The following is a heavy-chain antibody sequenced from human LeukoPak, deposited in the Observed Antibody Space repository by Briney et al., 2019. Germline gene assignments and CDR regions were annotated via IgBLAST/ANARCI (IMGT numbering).Heavy chain of an antibody. D-gene: IGHD2-21*02. CDR2: ISESGGVT. CDR3: TKCMTASGTCFFAS. Sequence: GGSLRLSCAASQFSFSIYTMSWHRQAPGKGLEWVSAISESGGVTTYANSVKGRFTISRDNPKNTLYLQMNSLGAEDTAIYYCTKCMTASGTCFFASWGQGTLVTVSS. CDR1: QFSFSIYT. V-gene: IGHV3-23*01. J-gene: IGHJ4*02.